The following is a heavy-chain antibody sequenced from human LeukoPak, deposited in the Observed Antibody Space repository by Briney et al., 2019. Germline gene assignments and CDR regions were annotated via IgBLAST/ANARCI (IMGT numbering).Heavy chain of an antibody. V-gene: IGHV4-59*08. D-gene: IGHD3-22*01. J-gene: IGHJ4*02. CDR1: GGSISSYH. CDR2: TYYSGST. CDR3: ARHSSGYLSYFDY. Sequence: PSETLSLTCTVSGGSISSYHWSWIRQPPGKGLEWIGYTYYSGSTNYNPSLKSRVTISLDTSKNQFSLKVSSVTAADTAVYYCARHSSGYLSYFDYWGQGTLVPVSS.